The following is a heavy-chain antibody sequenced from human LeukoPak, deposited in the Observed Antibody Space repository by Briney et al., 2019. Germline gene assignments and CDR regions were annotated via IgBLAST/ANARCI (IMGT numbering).Heavy chain of an antibody. D-gene: IGHD3-22*01. J-gene: IGHJ3*02. V-gene: IGHV4-4*07. CDR3: ASSSGYYSGDAFDI. Sequence: SETLSLTCTVSGGSISSYYWSWIRQPAGKGLVWIERIYTSGSTNYNPSLKSRVTMSVDTSKNQFSLKLSSVTAADTAVYYCASSSGYYSGDAFDIWGQGTMVTVSS. CDR1: GGSISSYY. CDR2: IYTSGST.